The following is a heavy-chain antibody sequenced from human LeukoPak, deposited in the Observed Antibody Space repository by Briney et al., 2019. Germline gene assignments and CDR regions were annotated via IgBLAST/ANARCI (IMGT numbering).Heavy chain of an antibody. CDR1: GGSISAYY. V-gene: IGHV4-59*08. CDR3: ARTSITVAMDY. CDR2: IFYSGST. Sequence: KTSETLSLSCTVSGGSISAYYWGWIRRPPGKGLEWIGYIFYSGSTNYNPSLKSRVTMSVDTSKNQFSLKLTSVTAADAAVYYCARTSITVAMDYWGQGALVTVSS. D-gene: IGHD6-19*01. J-gene: IGHJ4*02.